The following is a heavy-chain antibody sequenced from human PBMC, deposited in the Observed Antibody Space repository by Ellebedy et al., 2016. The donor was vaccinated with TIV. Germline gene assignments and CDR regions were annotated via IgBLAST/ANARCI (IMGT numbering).Heavy chain of an antibody. Sequence: AASVKVSCKASGYTFTNYFMHWVRQAPGQGLEWIGLINPTSGSTTYAQKFQDRVTMTRGTSTSTVYMMLSSLRSEDTAAYYCARGNIVGATGKYDYWGQGALVTVSA. V-gene: IGHV1-46*01. J-gene: IGHJ4*02. CDR1: GYTFTNYF. CDR3: ARGNIVGATGKYDY. CDR2: INPTSGST. D-gene: IGHD1-26*01.